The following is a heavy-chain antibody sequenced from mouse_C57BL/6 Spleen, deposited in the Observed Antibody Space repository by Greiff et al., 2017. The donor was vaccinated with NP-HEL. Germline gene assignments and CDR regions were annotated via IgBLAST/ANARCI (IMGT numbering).Heavy chain of an antibody. D-gene: IGHD1-1*01. CDR2: IYPGDGDT. V-gene: IGHV1-82*01. Sequence: QVQLKESGPELVKPGASVKISCKASGYAFSSSWMNWVKQRPGKGLEWIGRIYPGDGDTNYNGKFKGKATLTADKSSSTAYMQLSSLTSEDSAVYFCASFTTVVATDFDYWGQGTTLTVSS. CDR1: GYAFSSSW. J-gene: IGHJ2*01. CDR3: ASFTTVVATDFDY.